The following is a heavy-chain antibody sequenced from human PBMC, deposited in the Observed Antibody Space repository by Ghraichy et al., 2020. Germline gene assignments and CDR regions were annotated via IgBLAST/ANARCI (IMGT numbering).Heavy chain of an antibody. J-gene: IGHJ4*02. D-gene: IGHD3-16*01. Sequence: GESLNISCAASGFDFSDYDMDWVRQAPGKGLEWVSGVIGSGARTYYADFVKGRFTISRDNSNNMLYLQMNTVRAEDTAVYYCTKEGRDMIRESFFGHWGQGILVTVSS. CDR3: TKEGRDMIRESFFGH. V-gene: IGHV3-23*01. CDR2: VIGSGART. CDR1: GFDFSDYD.